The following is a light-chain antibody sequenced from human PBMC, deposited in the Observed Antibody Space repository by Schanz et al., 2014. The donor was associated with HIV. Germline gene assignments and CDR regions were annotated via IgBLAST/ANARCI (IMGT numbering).Light chain of an antibody. CDR2: DVS. Sequence: QSALTQPASVSGSPGQSISISCTGTSGDVGSYNYLSWYQQHPGKAPKLMIYDVSNRPSGVANRFSGSKSGNTASLTISGLQAEDEADYYCGSYITAATWVFGGGTKLTVL. V-gene: IGLV2-14*03. CDR1: SGDVGSYNY. J-gene: IGLJ2*01. CDR3: GSYITAATWV.